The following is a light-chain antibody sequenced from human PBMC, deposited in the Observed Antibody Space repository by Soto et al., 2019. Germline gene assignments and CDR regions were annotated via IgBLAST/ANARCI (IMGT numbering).Light chain of an antibody. V-gene: IGLV3-21*04. J-gene: IGLJ2*01. CDR2: YGI. Sequence: SYELTQPPSVSVAPGKTARFTCGGNNIGSKSVHWYQQKPGQAPVMVINYGIDRPSGIPERFSGSNSGNTATLTISRVEAGDEADYYCQVWDSSIDHPVFGGGTKVTVL. CDR1: NIGSKS. CDR3: QVWDSSIDHPV.